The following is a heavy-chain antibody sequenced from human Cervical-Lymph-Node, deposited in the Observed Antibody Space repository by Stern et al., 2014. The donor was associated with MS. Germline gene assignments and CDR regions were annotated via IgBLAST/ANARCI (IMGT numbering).Heavy chain of an antibody. CDR1: GGTFSIYT. V-gene: IGHV1-69*01. J-gene: IGHJ4*02. Sequence: QLVQSGAEVKKPGSSVNVSCKASGGTFSIYTISWVRQAPGQGLEWMGGIIPIFGTANYAQKLQGRVTITADESTSTAYMELSSLRSEDTAVYYCARSLRSVVVTALTGYYFDYWGQGTLVTVSS. D-gene: IGHD2-21*02. CDR2: IIPIFGTA. CDR3: ARSLRSVVVTALTGYYFDY.